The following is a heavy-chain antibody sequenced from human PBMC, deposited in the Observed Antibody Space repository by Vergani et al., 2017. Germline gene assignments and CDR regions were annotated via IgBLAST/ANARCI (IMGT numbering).Heavy chain of an antibody. Sequence: QVQLVQSGSELKKPGAPVKVSCKASGYTFNRYSINWVRQAPGQGLEWMGWINTKTGNPAYAQGFTGRFVFSLDTSVSTAYLQISSLKAEDTAVYYCARRGPADCSGGSCYYYYGMDVWGQGTTVTVSS. J-gene: IGHJ6*02. CDR2: INTKTGNP. CDR1: GYTFNRYS. CDR3: ARRGPADCSGGSCYYYYGMDV. D-gene: IGHD2-15*01. V-gene: IGHV7-4-1*02.